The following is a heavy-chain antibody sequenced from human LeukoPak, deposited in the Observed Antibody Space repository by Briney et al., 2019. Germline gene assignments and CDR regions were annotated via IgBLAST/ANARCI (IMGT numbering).Heavy chain of an antibody. CDR1: GFTFSSYS. V-gene: IGHV3-21*01. CDR2: ISSSSSYI. CDR3: ASMIRLHEAFDI. J-gene: IGHJ3*02. Sequence: GGSLRLSCAASGFTFSSYSMNWVRQAPGEGMEWVSSISSSSSYIYYADSVKGRFTISRDNAKNSLYLQMNSLRAEDTAVYYCASMIRLHEAFDIWGQGTMVTVSS. D-gene: IGHD3-16*01.